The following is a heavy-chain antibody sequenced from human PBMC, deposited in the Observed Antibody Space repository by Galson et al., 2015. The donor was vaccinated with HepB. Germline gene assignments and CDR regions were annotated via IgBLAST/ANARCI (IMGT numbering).Heavy chain of an antibody. Sequence: SLRLSCAASGFTFSSYAMSWVRQAPGKGLEWVSAISGSGGSTYYADSVKGRFTISRDNSKNTLYLQMNSLRAEDTAVYYCAKMDSSGFNAFDIWGQGTMVTVSS. CDR2: ISGSGGST. CDR1: GFTFSSYA. CDR3: AKMDSSGFNAFDI. D-gene: IGHD3-22*01. V-gene: IGHV3-23*01. J-gene: IGHJ3*02.